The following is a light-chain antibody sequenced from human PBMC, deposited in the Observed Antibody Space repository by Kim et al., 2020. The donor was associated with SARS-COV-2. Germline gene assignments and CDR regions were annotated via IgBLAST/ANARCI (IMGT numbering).Light chain of an antibody. CDR1: QSVSSN. V-gene: IGKV3-15*01. CDR3: QQYINWPSYS. J-gene: IGKJ2*03. CDR2: GAS. Sequence: VSPGERATLSCRASQSVSSNVAWYQQKPGQAPRLLIFGASTRATGIPARFSGSGSGTEFTLTISSLQSEDFAVYYCQQYINWPSYSFGQGTKLEI.